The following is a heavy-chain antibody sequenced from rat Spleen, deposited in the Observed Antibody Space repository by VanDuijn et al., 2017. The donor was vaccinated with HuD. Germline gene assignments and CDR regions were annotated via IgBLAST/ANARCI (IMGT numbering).Heavy chain of an antibody. CDR1: GFTFSNFG. Sequence: EVQLVDSGGGLVQPGRSLKLSCAVSGFTFSNFGFVWVRQAPTKGLEWVASISPSGGSTYYRDSVKGRFTISRDNAKSTLYLQMDSLRSEDTATYYCATPADWGQGASVTVSS. V-gene: IGHV5-19*01. CDR2: ISPSGGST. CDR3: ATPAD. J-gene: IGHJ4*01.